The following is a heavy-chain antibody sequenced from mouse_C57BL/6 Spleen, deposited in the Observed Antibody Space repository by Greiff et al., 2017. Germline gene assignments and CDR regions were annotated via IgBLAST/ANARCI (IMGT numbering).Heavy chain of an antibody. D-gene: IGHD2-4*01. Sequence: VQLQQPGAELVKPVASVKLSCKASGYTFTSYWMHWVKQRPGQGLEWIGMIHPNRGSTNYNEKFMSKVTLSVDKSSSTAYMQLSSLTSEYSAVYYCSGVGLYYDYDRGYFDVWGTGTAVTVSS. J-gene: IGHJ1*03. CDR1: GYTFTSYW. CDR2: IHPNRGST. V-gene: IGHV1-64*01. CDR3: SGVGLYYDYDRGYFDV.